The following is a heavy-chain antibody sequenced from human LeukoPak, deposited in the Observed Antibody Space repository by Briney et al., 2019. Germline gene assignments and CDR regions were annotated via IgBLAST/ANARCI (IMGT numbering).Heavy chain of an antibody. J-gene: IGHJ4*02. CDR2: ISSSSSYI. D-gene: IGHD6-6*01. V-gene: IGHV3-21*01. CDR3: ASRDSSSSAFDY. CDR1: GFTFSSYS. Sequence: GSLRLSCAASGFTFSSYSMNWVRQAPGKGLEWVSSISSSSSYIYYADSVKGRFTISRDNAKNSLYLQMNSLRAEDTAVYYCASRDSSSSAFDYWGQGTLVTVSS.